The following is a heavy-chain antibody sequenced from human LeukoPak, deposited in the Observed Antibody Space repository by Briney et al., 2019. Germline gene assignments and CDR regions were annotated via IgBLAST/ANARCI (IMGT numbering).Heavy chain of an antibody. Sequence: GGSLRLSCAASGFTFSSYGMHWVRQAPGKGLERVAVISYDGSNKYYADSVKGRFTISRDNSKNTLYLQMNSLRAEDTAVYYCAKYGQQLDLDYWGQGTLVTVSS. D-gene: IGHD6-13*01. J-gene: IGHJ4*02. V-gene: IGHV3-30*18. CDR3: AKYGQQLDLDY. CDR1: GFTFSSYG. CDR2: ISYDGSNK.